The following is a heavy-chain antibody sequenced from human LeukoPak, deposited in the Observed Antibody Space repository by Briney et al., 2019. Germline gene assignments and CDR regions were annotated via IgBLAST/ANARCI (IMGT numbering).Heavy chain of an antibody. CDR2: ISSRGSAI. D-gene: IGHD1-1*01. Sequence: GGSLRDSPAASGFTIFSYEIYWVRQAPGKGLEWVSYISSRGSAIYYADSVKGRFNISRDNAKNSLYLQMNSLRADDTAVYYCARGCADERLPFGIWGQMLMVTGSS. J-gene: IGHJ3*02. CDR3: ARGCADERLPFGI. V-gene: IGHV3-48*03. CDR1: GFTIFSYE.